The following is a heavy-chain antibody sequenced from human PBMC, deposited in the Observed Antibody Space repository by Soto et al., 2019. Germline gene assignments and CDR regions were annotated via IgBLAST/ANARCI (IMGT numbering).Heavy chain of an antibody. CDR2: INHSGST. CDR1: GGSFSGYY. D-gene: IGHD4-17*01. Sequence: QVQLQQWGAGLLKPSETLSLTCAVYGGSFSGYYWSWIRQPPGKGLEWIGEINHSGSTNYNPSLMSRVTISVDTSKNQFSLKLSSVTAADTAVYYCARSPFKTTVVTPRVGFDYWGQGTLVTVSS. J-gene: IGHJ4*02. CDR3: ARSPFKTTVVTPRVGFDY. V-gene: IGHV4-34*01.